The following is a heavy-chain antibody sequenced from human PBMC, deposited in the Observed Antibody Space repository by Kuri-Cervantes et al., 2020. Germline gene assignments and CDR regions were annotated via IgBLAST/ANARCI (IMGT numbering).Heavy chain of an antibody. V-gene: IGHV3-33*01. CDR1: GFTFSSYG. CDR3: ARVGTGTSWSYFDY. Sequence: GESLKISCAASGFTFSSYGMHWARQAPGKGLEWVAVIWYDGSNKYYADSVKGRFTISRDNSKNTLYLQMNSLRAEDTAVYYCARVGTGTSWSYFDYWGQGTLVTDSS. D-gene: IGHD1-7*01. CDR2: IWYDGSNK. J-gene: IGHJ4*02.